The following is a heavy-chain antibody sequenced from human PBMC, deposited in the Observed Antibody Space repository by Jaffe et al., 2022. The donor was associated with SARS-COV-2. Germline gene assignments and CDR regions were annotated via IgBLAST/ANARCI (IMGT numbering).Heavy chain of an antibody. V-gene: IGHV1-8*01. Sequence: QVQLVQSGAEVKKPGASVKVSCKASGYTFTSYDINWVRQATGQGLEWMGWMNPNSGNTGYAQKFQGRVTMTRNTSISTAYMELSSLRSEDTAVYYCARVRERFDDFWSGSYGMDVWGQGTTVTVSS. D-gene: IGHD3-3*01. J-gene: IGHJ6*02. CDR2: MNPNSGNT. CDR3: ARVRERFDDFWSGSYGMDV. CDR1: GYTFTSYD.